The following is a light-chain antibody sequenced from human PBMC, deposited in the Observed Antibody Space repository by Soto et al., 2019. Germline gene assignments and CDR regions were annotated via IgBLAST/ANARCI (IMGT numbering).Light chain of an antibody. J-gene: IGKJ4*01. CDR3: QQYYNGPVT. CDR1: QTVKGD. Sequence: ERVLTQSPATLAVSPGGRASLSCRASQTVKGDLAWYQQRPGQAPSLLIFGANTRASGVPDRFSGSGSETDFTLNISSLQSDDFAVYYCQQYYNGPVTFGGGTKVEVK. V-gene: IGKV3D-15*01. CDR2: GAN.